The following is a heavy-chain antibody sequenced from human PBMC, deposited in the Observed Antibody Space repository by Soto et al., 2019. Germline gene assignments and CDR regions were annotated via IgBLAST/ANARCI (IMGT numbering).Heavy chain of an antibody. CDR2: IIPIFGTA. CDR3: ARQFHYDSSGYYYAY. V-gene: IGHV1-69*13. J-gene: IGHJ4*02. D-gene: IGHD3-22*01. Sequence: SVKVSCKASGGTFSRNTISWVRQAPGQGLEWMGGIIPIFGTANYAQKFQGRVTITADESTSTAYMELSRLRSEDTAVYYCARQFHYDSSGYYYAYWGQGTLVTAPQ. CDR1: GGTFSRNT.